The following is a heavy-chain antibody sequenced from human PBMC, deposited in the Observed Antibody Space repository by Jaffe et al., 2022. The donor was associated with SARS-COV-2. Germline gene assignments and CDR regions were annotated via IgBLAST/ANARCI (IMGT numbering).Heavy chain of an antibody. V-gene: IGHV3-9*01. J-gene: IGHJ3*02. CDR2: ISWNSGSI. D-gene: IGHD2-15*01. CDR1: GFTFDDYA. Sequence: EVQLVESGGGLVQPGRSLRLSCAASGFTFDDYAMHWVRQAPGKGLEWVSGISWNSGSIGYADSVKGRFTISRDNAKNSLYLQMNSLRAEDTALYYCAKKLGGLAAFDIWGQGTMVTVSS. CDR3: AKKLGGLAAFDI.